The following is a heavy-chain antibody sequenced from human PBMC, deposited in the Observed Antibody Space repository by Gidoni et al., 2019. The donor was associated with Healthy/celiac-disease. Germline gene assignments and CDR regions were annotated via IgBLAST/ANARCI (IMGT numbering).Heavy chain of an antibody. J-gene: IGHJ4*02. CDR1: GGSISSGAYY. CDR2: IYYSGST. V-gene: IGHV4-30-4*01. CDR3: ARGGGAYDILTGYYRDY. D-gene: IGHD3-9*01. Sequence: QVQLQESGPGLVKPSPTLSLTCTVSGGSISSGAYYWSWIRQPPGKGLEWIGYIYYSGSTYYNPSLKSRVTISVDTSKNQFSLKLSSVTAADTAVYYCARGGGAYDILTGYYRDYWGQGTLVTVSS.